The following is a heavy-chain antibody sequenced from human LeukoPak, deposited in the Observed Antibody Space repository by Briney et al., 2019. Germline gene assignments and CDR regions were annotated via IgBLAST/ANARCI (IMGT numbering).Heavy chain of an antibody. V-gene: IGHV3-21*01. CDR2: ISSSSSYI. Sequence: GGSLRLSCAASGFTFSSYEMNWVRQAPGKGLEWVSSISSSSSYIYYADSVKGRFTISRDNAKNSLYLRMNSLRAEDTAVYYCTGGDVAAATLDAFDIWGQGTMVTVSS. J-gene: IGHJ3*02. CDR3: TGGDVAAATLDAFDI. CDR1: GFTFSSYE. D-gene: IGHD2-15*01.